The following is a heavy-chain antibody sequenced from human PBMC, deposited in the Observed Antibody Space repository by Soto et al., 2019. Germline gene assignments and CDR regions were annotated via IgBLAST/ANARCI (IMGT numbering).Heavy chain of an antibody. Sequence: QLQLQESGPGLVKPSGTLSLTCAVSGGSISSSNWWSWVRQPPGKGLEWIGEIYHSGSTNYNPSLKSRVTISVDKSKNQFSLKLSSVTAADTAVYYCARVFLLGSSWYGGVFDPWGQGTLVTVSS. CDR3: ARVFLLGSSWYGGVFDP. CDR1: GGSISSSNW. J-gene: IGHJ5*02. CDR2: IYHSGST. V-gene: IGHV4-4*02. D-gene: IGHD6-13*01.